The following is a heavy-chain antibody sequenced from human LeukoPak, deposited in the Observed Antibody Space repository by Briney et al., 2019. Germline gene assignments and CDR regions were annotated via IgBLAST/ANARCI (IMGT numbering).Heavy chain of an antibody. CDR2: ISAYNGNT. J-gene: IGHJ4*02. V-gene: IGHV1-18*01. CDR1: GYTFTSYG. Sequence: ASVKVSRKASGYTFTSYGISWVRQAPGQGLEWMGWISAYNGNTNYAQKLQGRVTMTTDTSTSTAYMELRSLRSGDTAVYYCARGGRYSGSYPYYFDYWGQGTLVTVSS. D-gene: IGHD1-26*01. CDR3: ARGGRYSGSYPYYFDY.